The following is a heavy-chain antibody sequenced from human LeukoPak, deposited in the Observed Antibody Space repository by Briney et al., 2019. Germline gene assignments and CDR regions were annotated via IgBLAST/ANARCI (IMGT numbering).Heavy chain of an antibody. D-gene: IGHD3-22*01. V-gene: IGHV1-18*01. J-gene: IGHJ4*02. CDR2: ISAYNGNT. CDR1: GYTFTSYG. CDR3: ARNERGAAYYYDSSGTDY. Sequence: GASVKVSCKASGYTFTSYGISWVRQAPGQGLEWMGWISAYNGNTNYAQKLQGRVTMTTDTSTSTAYMELRSLRSDDTAVYYCARNERGAAYYYDSSGTDYWGQGTLVTVSS.